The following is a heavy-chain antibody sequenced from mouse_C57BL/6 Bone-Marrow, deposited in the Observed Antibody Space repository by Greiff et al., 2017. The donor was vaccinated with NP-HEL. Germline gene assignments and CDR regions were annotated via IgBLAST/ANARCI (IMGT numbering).Heavy chain of an antibody. CDR2: ISSGGSYT. V-gene: IGHV5-6*01. CDR3: ASVLRWGFAY. J-gene: IGHJ3*01. Sequence: EVNLVESGGDLVKPGGSLKLSCAASGFTFSSYGMSWVRQTPDKRLEWVATISSGGSYTYYPDSVKGRFTISRDNAKNTLYLQMSSLKSEDTAMYYCASVLRWGFAYWGQGTLVTVSA. CDR1: GFTFSSYG. D-gene: IGHD1-1*01.